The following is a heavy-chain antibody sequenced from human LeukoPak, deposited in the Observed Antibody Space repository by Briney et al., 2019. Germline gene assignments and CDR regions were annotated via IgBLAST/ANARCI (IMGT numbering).Heavy chain of an antibody. J-gene: IGHJ4*02. CDR2: IYYSGST. V-gene: IGHV4-39*01. CDR1: GGSISSSSYY. Sequence: SETLSLTCTVSGGSISSSSYYWGWIRQPPGKGLESIGSIYYSGSTYYNPSLKSRVTISVDTSKNQFSLKLSSVTAADTAVYYCARSRFGSGSYVIDYWGQGTLVTVSS. D-gene: IGHD3-10*01. CDR3: ARSRFGSGSYVIDY.